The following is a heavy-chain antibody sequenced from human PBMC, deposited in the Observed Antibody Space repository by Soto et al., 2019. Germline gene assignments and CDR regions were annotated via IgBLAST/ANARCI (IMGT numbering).Heavy chain of an antibody. CDR1: GGSINSGDYY. V-gene: IGHV4-30-4*01. D-gene: IGHD3-22*01. Sequence: SETMSLTCTVAGGSINSGDYYWSWIRQPPGKGLEWIGYIYYSGSTYYNPPLRSRVTISIDTSKSHFFLNLSSVTAADTAVYYCARVEVITRWFDPWGQGTLVTVSS. J-gene: IGHJ5*02. CDR3: ARVEVITRWFDP. CDR2: IYYSGST.